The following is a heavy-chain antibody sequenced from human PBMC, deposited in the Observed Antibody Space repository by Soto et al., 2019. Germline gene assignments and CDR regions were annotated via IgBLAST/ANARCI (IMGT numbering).Heavy chain of an antibody. Sequence: SETLSLTCTVSGGSISSYYWSWIRQPPGKGLEWIGYIYFSESTSYNPSLKSRVTISGDKSKNQFSLRLTSVTAADTAVYYCARQVGMEDYDILTGYGRYDPWGQGTLVTVSS. D-gene: IGHD3-9*01. J-gene: IGHJ5*02. V-gene: IGHV4-59*08. CDR3: ARQVGMEDYDILTGYGRYDP. CDR1: GGSISSYY. CDR2: IYFSEST.